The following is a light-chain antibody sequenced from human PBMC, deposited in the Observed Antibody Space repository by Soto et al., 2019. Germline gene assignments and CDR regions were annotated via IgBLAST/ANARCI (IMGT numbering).Light chain of an antibody. J-gene: IGLJ2*01. Sequence: QSVLTQPPSVSRAPGQRVTISCTGSSSNIGAGYDVHWYQQLPGTAPKLLIYGNSNRPSGVPDRFSGSKSGTSASLAITGLQAEDEAEYYCQSYDSSLSGSRFGGGTKLTVL. CDR3: QSYDSSLSGSR. CDR2: GNS. CDR1: SSNIGAGYD. V-gene: IGLV1-40*01.